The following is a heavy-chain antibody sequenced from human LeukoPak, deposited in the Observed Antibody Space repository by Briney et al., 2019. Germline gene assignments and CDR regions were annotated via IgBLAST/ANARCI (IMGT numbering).Heavy chain of an antibody. J-gene: IGHJ3*02. CDR1: GGSISSYY. V-gene: IGHV4-59*01. D-gene: IGHD3-9*01. CDR2: IYYSGST. CDR3: ARDTHYDILTGYYYDAFDI. Sequence: SETLSLTCTVSGGSISSYYWSWIRQPPGKGLVWIGYIYYSGSTNYNPSLKSRVTISVDTSKNQFSLKLSSVTAADTAVYYCARDTHYDILTGYYYDAFDIWGQGTMVTVSS.